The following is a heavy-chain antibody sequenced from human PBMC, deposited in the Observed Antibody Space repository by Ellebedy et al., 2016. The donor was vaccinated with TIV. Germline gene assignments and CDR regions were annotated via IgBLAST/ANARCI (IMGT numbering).Heavy chain of an antibody. V-gene: IGHV3-15*01. D-gene: IGHD2-21*01. CDR3: ARDPGGGGDFGDNWFDP. J-gene: IGHJ5*02. CDR1: GLTFRNVW. Sequence: GESLKISCGATGLTFRNVWMTWVRQAPGKGLEWVGRIKTRLDGATTDYAAPVKGRFTISRDNSKNTLYLQMNSLTAEDTAVYYCARDPGGGGDFGDNWFDPWGQGTLVTVSS. CDR2: IKTRLDGATT.